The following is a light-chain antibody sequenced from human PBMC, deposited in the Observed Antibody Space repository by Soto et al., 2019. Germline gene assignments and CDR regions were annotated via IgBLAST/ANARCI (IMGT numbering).Light chain of an antibody. Sequence: IVLTQSPATLSLSPVEIATVACRAMQSVSNFVAWYQQKPGQAPRRLIADASNRATGIPGRFSGSGSGTAFRRTSTSLATEGFEVYYCADRSNWPWTFGLGTKVQVK. CDR3: ADRSNWPWT. J-gene: IGKJ1*01. CDR2: DAS. CDR1: QSVSNF. V-gene: IGKV3-11*01.